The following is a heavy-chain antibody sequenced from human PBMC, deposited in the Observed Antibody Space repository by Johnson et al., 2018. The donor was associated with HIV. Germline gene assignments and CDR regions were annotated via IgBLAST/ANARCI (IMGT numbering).Heavy chain of an antibody. V-gene: IGHV3-23*04. CDR3: AKDAPYNWKREMAFDI. CDR1: GFTFSSYA. J-gene: IGHJ3*02. D-gene: IGHD1-20*01. Sequence: VQLVESGGGLVQPGGSLRLSCAASGFTFSSYAMSWVRQAPGKGLEWVSAISGSGGSTYYADSVKGRFDLSRDKSKNTLDQQMNSLRAEDTAVYYCAKDAPYNWKREMAFDIWGQGTMVTVSS. CDR2: ISGSGGST.